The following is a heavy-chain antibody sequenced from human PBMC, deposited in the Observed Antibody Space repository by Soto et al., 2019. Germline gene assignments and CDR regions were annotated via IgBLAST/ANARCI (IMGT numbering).Heavy chain of an antibody. Sequence: EVQLLESGGGSVQPGGSLRLSCAASGFTFDTYAMRWVRQAPGKGLEWVSAISGSGGSSYYADSVKGRFTISRDNSRTTLYLQMNSLRADDTALYYCAKGSSGFRPYYFDYWGQGSLVTVSS. D-gene: IGHD6-19*01. V-gene: IGHV3-23*01. CDR2: ISGSGGSS. CDR1: GFTFDTYA. J-gene: IGHJ4*02. CDR3: AKGSSGFRPYYFDY.